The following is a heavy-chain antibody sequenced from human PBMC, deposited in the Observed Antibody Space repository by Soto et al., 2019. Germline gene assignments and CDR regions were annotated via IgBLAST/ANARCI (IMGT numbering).Heavy chain of an antibody. CDR2: INIYSGDA. J-gene: IGHJ4*02. D-gene: IGHD3-22*01. CDR3: ARALYYYDNSGLAY. Sequence: QVRLEQSGPEVKKTGASVKVSCKASGYTFTSYGISWVRQAPGQGLEWMGWINIYSGDANYAQSFQDRVTITRDTSTNTVYMEMRTRRSDDTAVYYCARALYYYDNSGLAYWGQGTLVTVSS. CDR1: GYTFTSYG. V-gene: IGHV1-18*01.